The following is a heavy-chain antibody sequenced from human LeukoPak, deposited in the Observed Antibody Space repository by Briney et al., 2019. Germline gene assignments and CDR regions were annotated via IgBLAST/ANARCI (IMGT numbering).Heavy chain of an antibody. CDR3: ARTYSSGWSTRLSYYFDY. CDR2: IYYSGST. D-gene: IGHD6-19*01. J-gene: IGHJ4*02. V-gene: IGHV4-34*01. CDR1: GGSFSGYY. Sequence: SETLSLTCAVYGGSFSGYYWGWIRQPPGKGLEWIGSIYYSGSTYYNPSLKSRVTISVDTSKNQFSLKLSSATAADTAVYYCARTYSSGWSTRLSYYFDYWGQGTLVTVSS.